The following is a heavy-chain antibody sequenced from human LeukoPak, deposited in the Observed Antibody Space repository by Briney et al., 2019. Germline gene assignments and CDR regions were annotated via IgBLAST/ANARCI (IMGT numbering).Heavy chain of an antibody. CDR2: ISAYNGNT. CDR1: GYTFTSYG. CDR3: AREVWSAPEDWAYYMDV. J-gene: IGHJ6*03. D-gene: IGHD3-3*01. Sequence: ASVKASCKASGYTFTSYGISWVRQAPGQGLEWMGWISAYNGNTNYAQKLQGRVTMTTDTSTSTAYMELRSLRSDDTAVYYCAREVWSAPEDWAYYMDVWGKGTTVTVSS. V-gene: IGHV1-18*01.